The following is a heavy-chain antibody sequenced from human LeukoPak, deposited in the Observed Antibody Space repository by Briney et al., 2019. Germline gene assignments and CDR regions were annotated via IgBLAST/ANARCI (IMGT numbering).Heavy chain of an antibody. D-gene: IGHD3-10*01. CDR3: ARERYGSGSYYTYYYGMDV. CDR2: IYPGDSDT. V-gene: IGHV5-51*01. CDR1: GYSFANYW. Sequence: GESLKISCKGSGYSFANYWIGWVRQMPGKGLEWMGIIYPGDSDTRYSPSFQGQVTISADKSISTAYLQWSSLKASDTAMYYCARERYGSGSYYTYYYGMDVWGQGTTVTVSS. J-gene: IGHJ6*02.